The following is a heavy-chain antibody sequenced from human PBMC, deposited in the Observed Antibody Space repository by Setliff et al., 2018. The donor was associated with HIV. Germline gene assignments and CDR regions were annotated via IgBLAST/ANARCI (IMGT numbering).Heavy chain of an antibody. CDR1: GGPFIGSSFQ. CDR3: ARGPPFAF. CDR2: IAYSGTTMYT. J-gene: IGHJ4*02. Sequence: SETLSLTCTVSGGPFIGSSFQSTWIRQTPGKGLEWIADIAYSGTTMYTNYNPSLESRVTVSEDTSRHQFFLKLTSVTADDTGVYYCARGPPFAFWGQGLLVTVSS. V-gene: IGHV4-39*07.